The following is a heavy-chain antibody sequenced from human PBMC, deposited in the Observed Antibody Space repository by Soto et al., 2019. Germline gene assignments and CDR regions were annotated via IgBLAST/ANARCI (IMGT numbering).Heavy chain of an antibody. J-gene: IGHJ4*02. CDR2: IWYDGRNK. CDR1: GYSFGSHG. CDR3: ARGNGHNNGRIDY. V-gene: IGHV3-33*01. D-gene: IGHD5-18*01. Sequence: PGGSLRLSCAGSGYSFGSHGIHWVRQAPGKGLEWLAVIWYDGRNKYYGDSGKGRFTISRDNSMNTLYLQMNSLRAEDTAVYYCARGNGHNNGRIDYWGQGTLVTVSS.